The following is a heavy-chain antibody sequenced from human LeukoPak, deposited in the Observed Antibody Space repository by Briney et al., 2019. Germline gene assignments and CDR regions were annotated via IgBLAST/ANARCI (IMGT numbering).Heavy chain of an antibody. V-gene: IGHV1-69*05. CDR3: ARESVTWELPHPHTSDLDY. CDR1: GGTFSSYA. D-gene: IGHD1-26*01. CDR2: IIPIFGKE. J-gene: IGHJ4*02. Sequence: ASVKVSCKASGGTFSSYAISWVRQAPGQGLEWMGRIIPIFGKENYAQKLEGRVTITTDESTSTAYMELSSLRSEDTAVYYCARESVTWELPHPHTSDLDYWGQGTLVTVSS.